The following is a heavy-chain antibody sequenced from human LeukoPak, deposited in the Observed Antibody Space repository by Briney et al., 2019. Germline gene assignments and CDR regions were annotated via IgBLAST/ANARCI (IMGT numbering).Heavy chain of an antibody. D-gene: IGHD5-12*01. CDR3: AREGATAARGYYYYMDV. V-gene: IGHV3-23*01. CDR1: GFTFSNYG. Sequence: GGSLRLSCAASGFTFSNYGMAWVRPVPGQGVQWVSAISDSGSSTYYTDSVKGRFTTSRDNSKNTLYLQMNSLRAEDTTLYHCAREGATAARGYYYYMDVWGKGTTVTISS. CDR2: ISDSGSST. J-gene: IGHJ6*03.